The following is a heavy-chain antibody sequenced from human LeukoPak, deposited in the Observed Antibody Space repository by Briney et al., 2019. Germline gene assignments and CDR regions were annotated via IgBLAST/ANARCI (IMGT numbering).Heavy chain of an antibody. CDR2: ISSSSSYI. Sequence: GGSLRLSCAASGFTFSSYSMNWVRQAPGKGLEWVSSISSSSSYIYYADSVKGRFTISRDNAKNSLYLQMNSLRAEDTAVYYCARDKPNDYSNYDNYYYMDVWGKGTTVTVSS. CDR1: GFTFSSYS. J-gene: IGHJ6*03. V-gene: IGHV3-21*01. CDR3: ARDKPNDYSNYDNYYYMDV. D-gene: IGHD4-11*01.